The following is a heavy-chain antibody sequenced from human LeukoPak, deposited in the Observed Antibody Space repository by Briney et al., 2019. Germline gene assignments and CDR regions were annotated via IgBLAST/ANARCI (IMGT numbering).Heavy chain of an antibody. D-gene: IGHD6-25*01. CDR1: GGSISRSNSY. J-gene: IGHJ6*02. Sequence: ETLSLTCSVSGGSISRSNSYWDWIRQPPGKGLEWIGSVHYSGSTYYKRSLKSRVTISVDTSKNKFSREESSVTPPDTAVFYCARHDGSGLAQRPASKNYYYYYGMDVSGQGTTVIASS. V-gene: IGHV4-39*01. CDR3: ARHDGSGLAQRPASKNYYYYYGMDV. CDR2: VHYSGST.